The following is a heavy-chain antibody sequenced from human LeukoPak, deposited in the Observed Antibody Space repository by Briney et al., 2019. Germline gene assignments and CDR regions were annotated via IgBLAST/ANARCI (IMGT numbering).Heavy chain of an antibody. CDR3: VRGFNGAVDI. Sequence: PGGSLRPSCAASGFTFTSYTMNWVRQAPGNGLEWVSSISTSSTYIYYADSVKGRFTISRDNAKNSLYLQMNSLRAEDTAVYYCVRGFNGAVDIWGQGTMVTVSS. CDR1: GFTFTSYT. D-gene: IGHD2-8*01. CDR2: ISTSSTYI. J-gene: IGHJ3*02. V-gene: IGHV3-21*04.